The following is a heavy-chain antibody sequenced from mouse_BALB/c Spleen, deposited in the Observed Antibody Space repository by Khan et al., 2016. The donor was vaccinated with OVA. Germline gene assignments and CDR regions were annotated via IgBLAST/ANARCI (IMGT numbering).Heavy chain of an antibody. Sequence: QVQLQQPGAEVAKPGASVKMSCTASGYTFTAYWIHWVKQRPGQGLEWIGYIDPSTSYTEYNQKFKDKATLTTDKSSSTAYMQLSSLTSEDSAGYYSGRRGLFGIYAYWGQESLDTVSA. D-gene: IGHD1-3*01. V-gene: IGHV1-7*01. J-gene: IGHJ3*01. CDR1: GYTFTAYW. CDR3: GRRGLFGIYAY. CDR2: IDPSTSYT.